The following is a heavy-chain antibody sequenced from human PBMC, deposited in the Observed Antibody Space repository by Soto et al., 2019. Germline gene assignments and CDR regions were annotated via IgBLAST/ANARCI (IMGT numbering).Heavy chain of an antibody. D-gene: IGHD6-19*01. V-gene: IGHV3-30-3*01. CDR1: GFTFSSYA. J-gene: IGHJ4*02. Sequence: QVQLVESGGGVVQPGRSLRLSCAASGFTFSSYAMHWVRQAPGKGLEWVAVISYDGSNKYYADSVKGRFTISRDNSKNTLYLEMNSLRAEDTAVYYCASLSGWTPVDYWGQGTLVTVSS. CDR2: ISYDGSNK. CDR3: ASLSGWTPVDY.